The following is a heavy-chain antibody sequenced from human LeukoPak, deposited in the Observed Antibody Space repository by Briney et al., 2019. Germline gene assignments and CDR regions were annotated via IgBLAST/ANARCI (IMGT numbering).Heavy chain of an antibody. D-gene: IGHD1-7*01. CDR3: VRDPARLLELTPGENWFDP. CDR2: ISAYNGNT. Sequence: ASVKVSCKASGYTFTSYGISWVRQAPGQGLEWMGWISAYNGNTNYAQKLQGRVTMTTDTSTSTAYMELRSLRSDDTAVYYCVRDPARLLELTPGENWFDPWGQGTLVTVSS. J-gene: IGHJ5*02. V-gene: IGHV1-18*01. CDR1: GYTFTSYG.